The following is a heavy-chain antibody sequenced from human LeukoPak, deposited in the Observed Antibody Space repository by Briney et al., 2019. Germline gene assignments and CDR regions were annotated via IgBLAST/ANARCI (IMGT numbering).Heavy chain of an antibody. V-gene: IGHV4-38-2*02. CDR2: IYHTGST. D-gene: IGHD6-19*01. J-gene: IGHJ4*02. CDR1: GYSISSGYY. CDR3: ARQNKNWYSSGWSHFDY. Sequence: SETLSLTCTVSGYSISSGYYWGWIRQPPGKGLEWIGTIYHTGSTYYNPSLKSRVTIAVDTSKNQFSLKLSSVTAADTAVYYCARQNKNWYSSGWSHFDYWGQGTLVTVSS.